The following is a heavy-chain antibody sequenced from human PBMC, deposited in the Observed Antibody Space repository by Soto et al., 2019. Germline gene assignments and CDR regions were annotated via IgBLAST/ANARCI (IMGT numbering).Heavy chain of an antibody. CDR1: GYSFSNYW. V-gene: IGHV5-51*01. D-gene: IGHD6-19*01. Sequence: GESLKISCKGSGYSFSNYWIVWVRQMPGKGLEWMGIIYPGDSETKYSPSFQGQVTISADKSINTAYLQWISLKASDTAMYYCARHLAVAARYGMDVWGQGTTVTVS. CDR2: IYPGDSET. CDR3: ARHLAVAARYGMDV. J-gene: IGHJ6*02.